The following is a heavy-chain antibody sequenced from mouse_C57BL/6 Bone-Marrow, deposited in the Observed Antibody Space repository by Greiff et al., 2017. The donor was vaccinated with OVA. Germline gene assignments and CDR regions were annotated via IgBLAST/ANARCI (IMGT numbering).Heavy chain of an antibody. CDR1: GYAFSSYW. V-gene: IGHV1-80*01. Sequence: QVQLKESGAELVKPGASVKISCKASGYAFSSYWMNWVKQRPGKGLEWIGQIYPGDGDTNYNGKFKGKATLTADKSSSTAYMQLSSLTSEDSAVYFCARSWLRRNFDVWGTGTTVTVSS. CDR2: IYPGDGDT. D-gene: IGHD2-2*01. CDR3: ARSWLRRNFDV. J-gene: IGHJ1*03.